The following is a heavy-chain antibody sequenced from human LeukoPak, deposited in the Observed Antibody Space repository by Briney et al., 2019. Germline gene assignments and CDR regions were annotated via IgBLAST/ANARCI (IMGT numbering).Heavy chain of an antibody. D-gene: IGHD6-19*01. CDR3: AKQNEGIAVAGILDY. CDR1: GFTFSSYE. Sequence: QAGGSLRLSCVASGFTFSSYEMNWVRQAPGKGLEWASAISGSGGSTYYADSVKGRFTISRDNSKNTLYLQMNSLRAEDTAVYYCAKQNEGIAVAGILDYWGQGTLVTVSS. V-gene: IGHV3-23*01. CDR2: ISGSGGST. J-gene: IGHJ4*02.